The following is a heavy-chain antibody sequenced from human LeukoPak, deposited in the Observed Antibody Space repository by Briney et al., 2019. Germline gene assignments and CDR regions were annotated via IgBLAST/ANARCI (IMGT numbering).Heavy chain of an antibody. J-gene: IGHJ3*02. D-gene: IGHD4-17*01. CDR2: IYDSGRT. Sequence: SETLSLTCTVSGGSISTYYWSWIRQPPGKGLEWIGYIYDSGRTDYNPSLESRDTISLDTSKTQFSLNLSAVTAADTAVYYCARHLDYGDHQGAFDIWGQGTMVTVSS. CDR3: ARHLDYGDHQGAFDI. V-gene: IGHV4-59*01. CDR1: GGSISTYY.